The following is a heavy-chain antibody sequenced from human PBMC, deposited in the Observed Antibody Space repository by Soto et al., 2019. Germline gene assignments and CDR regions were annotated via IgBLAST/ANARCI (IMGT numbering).Heavy chain of an antibody. Sequence: LRLSCAASGFTFSSYAMHWVRQAPGKGLEWVAVISYDGSNKYYADSVKGRFTISRDNSKNTLYLQMNSLRAEDTAVYYCAREAYCGGDCYSPRGYFDYWGQGTLVTVSS. CDR1: GFTFSSYA. J-gene: IGHJ4*02. CDR2: ISYDGSNK. V-gene: IGHV3-30-3*01. CDR3: AREAYCGGDCYSPRGYFDY. D-gene: IGHD2-21*02.